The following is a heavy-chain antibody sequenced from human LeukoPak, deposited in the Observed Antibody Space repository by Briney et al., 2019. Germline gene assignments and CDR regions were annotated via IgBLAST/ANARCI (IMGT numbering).Heavy chain of an antibody. CDR1: GGSISNYH. CDR2: IYYSGST. D-gene: IGHD3-22*01. CDR3: ARGPYSYDSSGAFDI. J-gene: IGHJ3*02. Sequence: SETLSLTCTVSGGSISNYHWSWIRQSPGKGLEWIGYIYYSGSTNYKPSLKSRVTISVDTSKNQFSLKLSSVTAADTAVYFCARGPYSYDSSGAFDIWGQGTMVTVSS. V-gene: IGHV4-59*08.